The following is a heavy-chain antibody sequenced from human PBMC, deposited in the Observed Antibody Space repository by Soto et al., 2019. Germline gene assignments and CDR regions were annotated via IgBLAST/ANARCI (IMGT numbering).Heavy chain of an antibody. J-gene: IGHJ6*02. CDR3: AKDLRALLLWFGELTYYYGMDV. V-gene: IGHV3-30*18. CDR2: ISYDGSNK. D-gene: IGHD3-10*01. Sequence: GGSLRLSCAASGFTFSSYGMHWVRQAPGKGLEWVAVISYDGSNKYYADSVKGRFTISRDNSKNTLYLQMNSLRAEDTAVYYCAKDLRALLLWFGELTYYYGMDVWGQGTTVTVSS. CDR1: GFTFSSYG.